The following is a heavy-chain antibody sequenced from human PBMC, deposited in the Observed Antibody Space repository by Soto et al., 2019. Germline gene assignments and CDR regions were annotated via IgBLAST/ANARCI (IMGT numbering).Heavy chain of an antibody. CDR3: ARDYYDSSGYYYGMDA. D-gene: IGHD3-22*01. Sequence: ASVKVSFKASGYTFTSYAMHWLHQAPGQRLEWMGWINAGNGNTKYSQKFQGRVTITRDTSASTAYMELSSLRSEDTAVYYCARDYYDSSGYYYGMDAWGQGTTVTVSS. CDR1: GYTFTSYA. CDR2: INAGNGNT. V-gene: IGHV1-3*01. J-gene: IGHJ6*02.